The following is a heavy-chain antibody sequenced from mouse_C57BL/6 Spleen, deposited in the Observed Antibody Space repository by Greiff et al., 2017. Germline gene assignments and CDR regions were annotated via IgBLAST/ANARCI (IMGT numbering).Heavy chain of an antibody. CDR3: ARRGYGINWYFDV. V-gene: IGHV1-4*01. Sequence: QVQLKQSGAELARPGASVKMSCKASGYTFTSYTMHWVKQRPGQGLEWIGYINPSSGYTKYNQKFKDKATLTADKSSSTAYMQLSSLTSEDSAVYYCARRGYGINWYFDVWGTGTTVTVAS. D-gene: IGHD2-10*02. CDR2: INPSSGYT. J-gene: IGHJ1*03. CDR1: GYTFTSYT.